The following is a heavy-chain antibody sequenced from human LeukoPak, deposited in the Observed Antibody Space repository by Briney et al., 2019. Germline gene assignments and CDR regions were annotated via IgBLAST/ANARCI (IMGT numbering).Heavy chain of an antibody. J-gene: IGHJ4*02. CDR3: AKDFYDFWSGFDY. CDR2: TSGSGGST. V-gene: IGHV3-23*01. CDR1: GFTFNSDA. D-gene: IGHD3-3*01. Sequence: GGSLRLSCTASGFTFNSDAMNWVRQAPGKGLEWVATTSGSGGSTYYTDSVKGRFTISRDNFKNMVFLQMNSLKAEDTATYYCAKDFYDFWSGFDYWGQGTLVTVSS.